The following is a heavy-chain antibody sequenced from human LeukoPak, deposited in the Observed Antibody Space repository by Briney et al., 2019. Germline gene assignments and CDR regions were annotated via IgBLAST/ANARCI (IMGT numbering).Heavy chain of an antibody. J-gene: IGHJ5*02. CDR1: GIVFSNTA. V-gene: IGHV3-23*01. Sequence: GGSLRLSCAASGIVFSNTAMSWARQSPGRGLEWVSAISGGGERTFYADSVKGRFSISRDNSKNMLYLQMNSLRADDTAIYYCGKDGGQYSSGPEFDPRGQGALVTVSS. D-gene: IGHD6-19*01. CDR3: GKDGGQYSSGPEFDP. CDR2: ISGGGERT.